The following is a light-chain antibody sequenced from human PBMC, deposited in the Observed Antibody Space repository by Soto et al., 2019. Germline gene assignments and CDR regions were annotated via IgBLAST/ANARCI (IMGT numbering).Light chain of an antibody. V-gene: IGKV3-15*01. CDR2: GAP. Sequence: DIEMTQSPAPLSVSPGARGTLXCTASQSVGSNFVWHRQNSGEAPRRLIYGAPNRHTGATEGLRERGWGRHFINHLSRLAPEDFTVYYCAQYGRSVPFGGGTKVDI. CDR3: AQYGRSVP. CDR1: QSVGSN. J-gene: IGKJ4*01.